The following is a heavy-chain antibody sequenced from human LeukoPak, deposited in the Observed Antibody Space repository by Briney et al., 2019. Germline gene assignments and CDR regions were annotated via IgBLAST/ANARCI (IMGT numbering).Heavy chain of an antibody. J-gene: IGHJ4*02. CDR3: TRQELTGTGRGFFNY. Sequence: TSETLSLTCTVSGGSISSDHYSWAWIRQPPGKGLEWIGTIYFSGTTYYNPSLKSRITMSVDTSKKQFSLKLNSVTAADTAMYFCTRQELTGTGRGFFNYWGQGNLVTVSS. CDR2: IYFSGTT. V-gene: IGHV4-39*01. D-gene: IGHD1-20*01. CDR1: GGSISSDHYS.